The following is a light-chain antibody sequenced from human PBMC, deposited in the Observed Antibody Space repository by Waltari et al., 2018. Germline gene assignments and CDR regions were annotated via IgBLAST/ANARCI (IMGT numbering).Light chain of an antibody. CDR1: QGISNS. V-gene: IGKV1-NL1*01. J-gene: IGKJ1*01. CDR3: QQYYTMWT. Sequence: IQMTQSPSSLSASVGDRVTITCRASQGISNSLAWYQQKAGKAPKLLLSGAARLESGVPSRFSGSGSGTHYTLTISSLQPEDFATYYCQQYYTMWTFGQGTKVEVK. CDR2: GAA.